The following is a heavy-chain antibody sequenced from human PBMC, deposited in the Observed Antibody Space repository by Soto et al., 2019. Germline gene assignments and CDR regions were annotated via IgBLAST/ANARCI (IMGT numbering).Heavy chain of an antibody. CDR2: IKQDGSEK. V-gene: IGHV3-7*01. CDR1: GFTFSSYW. J-gene: IGHJ6*02. Sequence: GGSLRLSCAASGFTFSSYWTSWVRQAPGKGLEWVANIKQDGSEKYYVDSVKGRFTISRDNAKNSLYLQMNSLRAEDTAVYYCARVPIQSALLYYYYGMDVWGQGTTVTVSS. CDR3: ARVPIQSALLYYYYGMDV. D-gene: IGHD1-26*01.